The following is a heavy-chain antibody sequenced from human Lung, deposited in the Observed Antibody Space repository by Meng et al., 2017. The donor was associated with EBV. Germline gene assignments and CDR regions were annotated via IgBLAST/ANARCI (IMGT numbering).Heavy chain of an antibody. J-gene: IGHJ4*02. D-gene: IGHD3-10*01. CDR1: GFTFSGSA. V-gene: IGHV3-73*02. CDR3: TSRSY. CDR2: IRSKANNYAT. Sequence: EVQRVGCGGGLVQPGASLKLSCAAAGFTFSGSAMHWVRQASGKGLEWVGRIRSKANNYATSFGASVEGRFTISRDDSNNTAYLQMNSLKTEDTAVYYCTSRSYWGQGTLVTVSS.